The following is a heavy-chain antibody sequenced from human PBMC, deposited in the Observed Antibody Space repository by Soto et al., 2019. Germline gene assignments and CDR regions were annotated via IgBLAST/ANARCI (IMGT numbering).Heavy chain of an antibody. J-gene: IGHJ6*02. CDR2: INTSRGNT. Sequence: KVSCKASGGTLSSHSITWVRQAPGQGLDWVGIINTSRGNTSYAQKFQGRVTITADKSTSTAYMELSSLRSEDTAVYYCARAAYWSGYDNYYYYGMDVWGQGTTVTVSS. CDR1: GGTLSSHS. D-gene: IGHD3-3*01. V-gene: IGHV1-69*04. CDR3: ARAAYWSGYDNYYYYGMDV.